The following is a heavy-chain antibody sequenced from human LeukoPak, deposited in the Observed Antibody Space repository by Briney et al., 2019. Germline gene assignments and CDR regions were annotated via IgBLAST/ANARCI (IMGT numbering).Heavy chain of an antibody. CDR3: ARGLSTPHYYDSSGSDI. CDR1: GYTFTGYY. Sequence: GASVKVSCKASGYTFTGYYMHWVRQAPGQGLEWMGWINPNSGGTNYAQKFQGWVTMTRDTSISTAYMELSRLRSDDTAVYYCARGLSTPHYYDSSGSDIWGQGTMVTVSS. V-gene: IGHV1-2*04. CDR2: INPNSGGT. J-gene: IGHJ3*02. D-gene: IGHD3-22*01.